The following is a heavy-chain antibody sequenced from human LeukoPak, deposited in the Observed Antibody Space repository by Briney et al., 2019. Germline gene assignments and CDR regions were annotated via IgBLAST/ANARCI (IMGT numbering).Heavy chain of an antibody. CDR2: ITPFLGIA. J-gene: IGHJ4*02. V-gene: IGHV1-69*04. D-gene: IGHD3-9*01. CDR3: ARGILTGLSY. CDR1: GDTFSSYA. Sequence: ASVKVSCKASGDTFSSYAINWVRQAPGQGPEWMGRITPFLGIANYAQKFQGRVTITADKSTSTAYMELSSLRSEDTAVYYCARGILTGLSYWGQGTLVTVSS.